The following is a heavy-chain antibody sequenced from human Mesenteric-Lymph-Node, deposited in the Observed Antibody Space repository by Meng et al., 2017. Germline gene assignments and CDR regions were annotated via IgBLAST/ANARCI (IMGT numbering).Heavy chain of an antibody. CDR1: GYSFASYW. CDR2: IYPGDSDT. CDR3: ARTKYSSTRYYFDY. V-gene: IGHV5-51*01. Sequence: KVSCKGSGYSFASYWIGWVRQMPGKGLEWMGIIYPGDSDTRYSPSFQGQVTISADKSIGTAYLQWSSLKASDTAMYYCARTKYSSTRYYFDYWGQGTLVTVSS. J-gene: IGHJ4*02. D-gene: IGHD6-13*01.